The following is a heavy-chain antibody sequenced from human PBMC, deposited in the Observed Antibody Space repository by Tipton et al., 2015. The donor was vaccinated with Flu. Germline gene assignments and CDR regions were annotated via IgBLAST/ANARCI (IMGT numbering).Heavy chain of an antibody. J-gene: IGHJ4*02. D-gene: IGHD6-13*01. V-gene: IGHV1-69*06. CDR1: GYTFTSYD. CDR2: IIPIFGTA. CDR3: ARDPRAAAGLWGLSAHGEWYFDY. Sequence: QSGPEVKKPGASVKVSCKASGYTFTSYDINWVRQATGQGLEWMGGIIPIFGTANYAQKFQGRVTITADKSTSTAYMELSSLRSEDTAVYYCARDPRAAAGLWGLSAHGEWYFDYWGQGTLVTVSS.